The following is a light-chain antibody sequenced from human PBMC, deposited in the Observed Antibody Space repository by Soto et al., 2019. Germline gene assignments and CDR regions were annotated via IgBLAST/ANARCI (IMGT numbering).Light chain of an antibody. Sequence: EVVMTQSPATLSVSPGERATLSCRASQSVNANLAWYQQKPGQAPRLLIHGASNRATGIPARFSGSGFGTEFLXXIXSXXSEDFAVYYCKQYNTWLWTFGQGTKVEI. CDR3: KQYNTWLWT. J-gene: IGKJ1*01. CDR2: GAS. V-gene: IGKV3-15*01. CDR1: QSVNAN.